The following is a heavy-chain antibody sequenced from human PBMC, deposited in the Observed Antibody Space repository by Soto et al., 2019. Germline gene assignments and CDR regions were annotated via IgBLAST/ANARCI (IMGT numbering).Heavy chain of an antibody. J-gene: IGHJ6*01. CDR2: IWYDGSGK. CDR1: GFTSYS. Sequence: QVQLVESGGGVVQPGRSLRLACVASGFTSYSMNWVRQAPGKGLEWVAGIWYDGSGKYYSGSVKGRITVSKDNSKNTVYVHLYSLRVEDTAVYYCARTRGGFHSYYGTDVWGQGTAVTVSS. V-gene: IGHV3-33*01. CDR3: ARTRGGFHSYYGTDV. D-gene: IGHD3-16*01.